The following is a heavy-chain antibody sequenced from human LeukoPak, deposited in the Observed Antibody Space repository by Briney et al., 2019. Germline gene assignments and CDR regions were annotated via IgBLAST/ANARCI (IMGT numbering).Heavy chain of an antibody. CDR1: GFTFSNYA. J-gene: IGHJ4*02. Sequence: PGGSLRLSCAASGFTFSNYAMSWVRRAPGKGLEYVSSISGSGGGTYYADSVKGRYTISRDNSKNTLYLQMNSLRAEDTAVYYCARGAYYYEDWGQGTLVTVSS. D-gene: IGHD3-22*01. CDR3: ARGAYYYED. CDR2: ISGSGGGT. V-gene: IGHV3-23*01.